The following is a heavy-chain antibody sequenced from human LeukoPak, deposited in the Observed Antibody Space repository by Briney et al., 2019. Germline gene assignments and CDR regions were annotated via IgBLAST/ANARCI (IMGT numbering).Heavy chain of an antibody. CDR1: GFTFSNYY. Sequence: GGSLRLSCAASGFTFSNYYMNWIRQAPGKGLEWVSLINSSGSTRDYADSVKGRFTISRDNPKNSLYLQMNSPSAEDTAVYYCATIFSRRYGRINCWGQGNLVSVSS. CDR2: INSSGSTR. CDR3: ATIFSRRYGRINC. J-gene: IGHJ4*02. V-gene: IGHV3-11*04. D-gene: IGHD3-3*02.